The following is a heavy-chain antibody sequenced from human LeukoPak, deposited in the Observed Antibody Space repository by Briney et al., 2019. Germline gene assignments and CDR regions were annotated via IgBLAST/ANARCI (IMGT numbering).Heavy chain of an antibody. CDR1: GYTFSIYC. J-gene: IGHJ4*02. CDR2: IKQDGSEK. D-gene: IGHD6-19*01. Sequence: GGSLRLSCAASGYTFSIYCMSWVRQAPGKGLEWVDNIKQDGSEKYYVDSVKGRFSISRDNAKNSLYLQLNSLRAEDTAVYYCARDRPSSGWSFDYWGQGTLVTVSS. V-gene: IGHV3-7*04. CDR3: ARDRPSSGWSFDY.